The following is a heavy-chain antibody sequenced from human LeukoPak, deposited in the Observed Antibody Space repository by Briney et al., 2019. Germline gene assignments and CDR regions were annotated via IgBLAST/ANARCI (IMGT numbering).Heavy chain of an antibody. CDR3: ARAAHHKAGAYCGGDCYPLLSNWFDP. CDR1: GFTFSSYS. V-gene: IGHV3-21*01. J-gene: IGHJ5*02. CDR2: ISSSSSYI. D-gene: IGHD2-21*02. Sequence: GGSLRLSCAASGFTFSSYSMNWVRQAPGKGLEWVSSISSSSSYIYYADLVKGRFTISRDNAKNSLYLQMNSLRAEDTAVYYCARAAHHKAGAYCGGDCYPLLSNWFDPWGQGTLVTVSS.